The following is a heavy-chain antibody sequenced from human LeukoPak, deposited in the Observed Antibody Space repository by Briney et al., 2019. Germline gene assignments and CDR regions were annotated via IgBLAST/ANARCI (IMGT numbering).Heavy chain of an antibody. CDR3: ATAGLKYYYDSSGYYRPEYFQH. V-gene: IGHV1-24*01. Sequence: ASVKVSCKVSGYTLTELSMHWVRQAPGKGLEWMGGFDPEDGETIYAQKFQGRVTMTEDTSTDTAYMELSSLRSEDTAVYYCATAGLKYYYDSSGYYRPEYFQHWGQGTLDTVSS. J-gene: IGHJ1*01. CDR2: FDPEDGET. D-gene: IGHD3-22*01. CDR1: GYTLTELS.